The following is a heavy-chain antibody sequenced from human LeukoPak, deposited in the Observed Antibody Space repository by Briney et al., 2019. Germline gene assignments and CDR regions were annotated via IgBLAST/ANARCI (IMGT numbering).Heavy chain of an antibody. V-gene: IGHV1-2*02. J-gene: IGHJ4*02. Sequence: GASVKVSCKASGYTFTGYHVHWVRQAPGQGLEWMGWINPNNGGTDYAQKFQGRVTMTRDTSITTAYMELSSLRSEDTAVYYCATEEPKYYDSSGYYFDYWGQGTLVTVSS. D-gene: IGHD3-22*01. CDR2: INPNNGGT. CDR1: GYTFTGYH. CDR3: ATEEPKYYDSSGYYFDY.